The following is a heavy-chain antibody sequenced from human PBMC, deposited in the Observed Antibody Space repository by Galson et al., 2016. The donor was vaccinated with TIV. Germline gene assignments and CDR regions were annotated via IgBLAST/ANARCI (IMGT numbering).Heavy chain of an antibody. CDR2: IGHSGNNI. CDR1: GFNFRNYA. Sequence: SLRLSCAASGFNFRNYAMDWVRQPPGKGLEWVSFIGHSGNNIYYADSVKGRFTISRDNAKNLLYLQMNSLRAEDTAVYYCASGWGLGIVATLFDKWGQGTLVTVSS. V-gene: IGHV3-48*03. J-gene: IGHJ4*02. D-gene: IGHD2-21*01. CDR3: ASGWGLGIVATLFDK.